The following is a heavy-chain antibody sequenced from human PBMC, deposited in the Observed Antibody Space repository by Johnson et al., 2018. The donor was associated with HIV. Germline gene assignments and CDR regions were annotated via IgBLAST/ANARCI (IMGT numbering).Heavy chain of an antibody. V-gene: IGHV3-30-3*01. CDR2: IRYDGSEK. J-gene: IGHJ3*02. CDR3: ANPPFYSFDI. D-gene: IGHD3-10*01. CDR1: GFIFSDYA. Sequence: VQLVESGGGVVQPGRPLRLSCVASGFIFSDYAMHWVRQAPSKGLEWVAVIRYDGSEKKYADSVRGRFTISRDNSKNTLSLQMDSLRAEDTAVYYCANPPFYSFDIWGQGIMVTVSS.